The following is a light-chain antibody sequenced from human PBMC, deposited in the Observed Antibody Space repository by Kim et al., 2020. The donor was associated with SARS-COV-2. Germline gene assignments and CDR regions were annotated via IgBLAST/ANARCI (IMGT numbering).Light chain of an antibody. Sequence: WSAGKRATLSCRARQSVGNYLAWYQQKPGQAPRLVIYGAFNRATGIPDRFSGSGSGTDFTLTISRLEPEDCAVYYCQQHENWPLTFGGGTKVDIK. J-gene: IGKJ4*02. CDR3: QQHENWPLT. CDR2: GAF. CDR1: QSVGNY. V-gene: IGKV3-11*01.